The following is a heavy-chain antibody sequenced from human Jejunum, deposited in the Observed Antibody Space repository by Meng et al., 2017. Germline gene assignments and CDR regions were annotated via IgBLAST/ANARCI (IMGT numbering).Heavy chain of an antibody. Sequence: QVQLVQSGAEVKNPGASVKVSCKTSGYNFNHYGISWVRQAPGQGLEWMGWVTVYNGNTKFSQNFQGRLTLTTDTSTSTAYMELSSLRSGDTAVYYCARDTNYDFWRGFLNFDPWGQGTLVTVSS. CDR1: GYNFNHYG. CDR3: ARDTNYDFWRGFLNFDP. V-gene: IGHV1-18*01. D-gene: IGHD3-3*01. J-gene: IGHJ5*02. CDR2: VTVYNGNT.